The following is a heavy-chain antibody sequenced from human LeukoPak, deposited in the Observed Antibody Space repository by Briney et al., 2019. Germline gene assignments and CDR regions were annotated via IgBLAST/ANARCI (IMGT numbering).Heavy chain of an antibody. CDR2: INSDGSAT. V-gene: IGHV3-74*01. D-gene: IGHD2-21*02. CDR3: ARGDRFDP. J-gene: IGHJ5*02. Sequence: PGGSLRLSCAASEFTFSGYWMHWVRQAPGKGLVWVSRINSDGSATTYADSVKGRFAISRDNAKNTLYLQMNSLRVEDTAVFYCARGDRFDPWGQGTLVTVSS. CDR1: EFTFSGYW.